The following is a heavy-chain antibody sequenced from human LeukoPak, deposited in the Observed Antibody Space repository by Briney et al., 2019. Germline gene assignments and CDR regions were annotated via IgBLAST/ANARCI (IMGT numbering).Heavy chain of an antibody. J-gene: IGHJ5*02. CDR3: AISQYYYDSSGYYLNWFDP. CDR1: GYTLTELS. V-gene: IGHV1-24*01. Sequence: ASVKVSCKVSGYTLTELSMHWVRQAPGKGLEWMGGFDPEDGETIYAQKFQGRVTMTEDTSTDTAYVELSSLRSEDTAVYYCAISQYYYDSSGYYLNWFDPWGQGTLVTVSS. D-gene: IGHD3-22*01. CDR2: FDPEDGET.